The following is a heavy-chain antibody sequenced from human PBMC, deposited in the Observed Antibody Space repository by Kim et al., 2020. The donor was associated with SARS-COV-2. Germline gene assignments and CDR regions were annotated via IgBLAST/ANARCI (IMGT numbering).Heavy chain of an antibody. CDR2: ISSSGSTI. CDR3: ARDSPTRYYDFWSGYYTGDHDAFDI. V-gene: IGHV3-48*03. D-gene: IGHD3-3*01. Sequence: GGSLRLSCAASGFTFSSYEMNWVRQAPGKGLEWVSYISSSGSTIYYADSVKGRFTISRDNAKNSLYLQMNSLRAEDTAVYYCARDSPTRYYDFWSGYYTGDHDAFDIWGQGTMVTVSS. J-gene: IGHJ3*02. CDR1: GFTFSSYE.